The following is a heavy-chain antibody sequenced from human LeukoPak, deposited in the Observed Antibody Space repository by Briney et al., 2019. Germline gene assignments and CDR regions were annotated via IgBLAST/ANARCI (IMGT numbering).Heavy chain of an antibody. D-gene: IGHD5-12*01. CDR2: IKKDGSET. Sequence: GGSLRLSCAASGFTFSTSWMNWVRQIPGKGLEWVANIKKDGSETYYVDSVKGRFTISRDNAKNSLYLQMNSLRAEDTAMYYCARGRYSGTTYYFDYWGQGTLVTVSS. CDR1: GFTFSTSW. CDR3: ARGRYSGTTYYFDY. J-gene: IGHJ4*02. V-gene: IGHV3-7*03.